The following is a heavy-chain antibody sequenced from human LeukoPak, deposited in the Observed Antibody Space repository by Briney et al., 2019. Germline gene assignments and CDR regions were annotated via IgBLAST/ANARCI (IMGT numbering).Heavy chain of an antibody. CDR2: IYAGGRS. D-gene: IGHD6-19*01. Sequence: SQTLSLTCTVSNVSISSGSHYWNWIRQPAGKGLEWIGRIYAGGRSNYNPSLRSRVTIPVDTSKNQFSLRLSSVTATDTGVYYCASDHSGWLGLGYWGQGTLVSVSS. CDR3: ASDHSGWLGLGY. V-gene: IGHV4-61*02. CDR1: NVSISSGSHY. J-gene: IGHJ4*02.